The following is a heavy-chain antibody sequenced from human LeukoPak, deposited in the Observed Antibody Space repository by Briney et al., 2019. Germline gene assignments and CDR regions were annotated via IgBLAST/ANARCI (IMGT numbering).Heavy chain of an antibody. D-gene: IGHD3-3*01. CDR3: ARERVIFGVALTWFDP. J-gene: IGHJ5*02. CDR2: IYSGGST. CDR1: GFTVSSNY. Sequence: GGSLRLSCAASGFTVSSNYMSWVRQAPEKGLEWVSVIYSGGSTYYADSVKGRFTISRDNSKNTLYLQMNSLRAEDTAVYYCARERVIFGVALTWFDPWGQGTLVTVSS. V-gene: IGHV3-53*01.